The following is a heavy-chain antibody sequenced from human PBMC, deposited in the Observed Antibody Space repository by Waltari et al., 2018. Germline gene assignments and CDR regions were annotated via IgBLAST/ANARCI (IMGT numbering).Heavy chain of an antibody. V-gene: IGHV3-72*01. J-gene: IGHJ3*02. D-gene: IGHD3-22*01. Sequence: EVQLVESGGGLVQPGGSLRLSCAASGFTFSDHYMDWVRQAPGKGLEWVGRTRNKANRYTTEYAASVKGRFTISRDDSKNSLYLQMNSLKTEDTAVYYCARGPSYYYDSSGYGIWGQGTMVTVSS. CDR1: GFTFSDHY. CDR2: TRNKANRYTT. CDR3: ARGPSYYYDSSGYGI.